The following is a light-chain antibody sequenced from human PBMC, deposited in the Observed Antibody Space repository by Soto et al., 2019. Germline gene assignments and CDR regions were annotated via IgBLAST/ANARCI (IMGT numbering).Light chain of an antibody. CDR2: QVS. CDR3: QQNNSYSWT. J-gene: IGKJ1*01. Sequence: DIQMTQSPSTVSASVGDRVTITCRASQSISNWVAWYQQKPGKAPKVLIFQVSILESGVPSRFSGSGSGTEVSLTISSLQPDDFATYYCQQNNSYSWTFGQGTKVEIK. V-gene: IGKV1-5*03. CDR1: QSISNW.